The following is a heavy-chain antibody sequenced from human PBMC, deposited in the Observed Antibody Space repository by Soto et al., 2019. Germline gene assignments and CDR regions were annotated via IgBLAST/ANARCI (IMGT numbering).Heavy chain of an antibody. D-gene: IGHD3-22*01. Sequence: SETLSLTCTVSGGSISSGGYYWSWIRQHPGKGLEWIGYIYYSGSTYYNPSLKSRVTISVDTSKNQFSLKLSSVTAADTAVYYCARVNSGYYHFDYWGQGTLVTVSS. V-gene: IGHV4-31*03. J-gene: IGHJ4*02. CDR2: IYYSGST. CDR3: ARVNSGYYHFDY. CDR1: GGSISSGGYY.